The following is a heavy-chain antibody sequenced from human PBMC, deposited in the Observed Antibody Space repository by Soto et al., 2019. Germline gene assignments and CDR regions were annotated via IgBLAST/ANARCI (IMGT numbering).Heavy chain of an antibody. CDR2: INAGNGNT. CDR1: GYTFTSYA. Sequence: QVQLVQSGAEVKKPGASVKVSCKASGYTFTSYAMHWVRQAPGQRLEWMGWINAGNGNTKYSQKFQGRVTITRDTSASTAYMELSSLRSEDTAVYYCARDRCSGGSCRIRVNWFDPWGQGTLVTVSS. J-gene: IGHJ5*02. V-gene: IGHV1-3*01. D-gene: IGHD2-15*01. CDR3: ARDRCSGGSCRIRVNWFDP.